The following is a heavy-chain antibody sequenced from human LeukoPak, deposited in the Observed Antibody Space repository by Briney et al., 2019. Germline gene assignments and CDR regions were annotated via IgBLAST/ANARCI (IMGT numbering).Heavy chain of an antibody. CDR2: ISSSSSYI. CDR1: GFTFSSYS. D-gene: IGHD3/OR15-3a*01. J-gene: IGHJ2*01. CDR3: AREETMILGVAQKNFDL. Sequence: GGSLRLSCAASGFTFSSYSMNWVRQAPGKGLEWVSSISSSSSYIYYADSVKGRVTISRDNAKNSLFLQMNSLRAEDTAVYYCAREETMILGVAQKNFDLWGRGTPVTVSS. V-gene: IGHV3-21*01.